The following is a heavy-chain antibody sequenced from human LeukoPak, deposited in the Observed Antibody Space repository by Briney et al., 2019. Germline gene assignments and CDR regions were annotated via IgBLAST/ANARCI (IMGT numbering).Heavy chain of an antibody. CDR2: INPNSGGT. J-gene: IGHJ6*03. Sequence: GASVKVSCKASGYIFTGYYMHWVRQAPGQGLEWMGWINPNSGGTNYAQKFQGRVTMTRDTSISTAYMELSRLRSDDTAVYYCAKGYCSSTSCSRFYYYYYYMDVWGKGTTVTVSS. CDR1: GYIFTGYY. V-gene: IGHV1-2*02. CDR3: AKGYCSSTSCSRFYYYYYYMDV. D-gene: IGHD2-2*01.